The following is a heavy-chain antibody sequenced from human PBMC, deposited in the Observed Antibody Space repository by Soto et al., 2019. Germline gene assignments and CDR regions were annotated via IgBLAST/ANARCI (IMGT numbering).Heavy chain of an antibody. V-gene: IGHV3-21*01. CDR2: ISSSSSYI. D-gene: IGHD6-13*01. CDR3: ASFETRWPRDAAFDI. CDR1: GFTFSSYS. Sequence: GGSLRLSCAASGFTFSSYSMNWVRQAPGKGLEWVSSISSSSSYIYYADSVKGRFTISSDNAKNSLYLQMNSLRAEDTAGYYCASFETRWPRDAAFDIWGQGTMVTVSS. J-gene: IGHJ3*02.